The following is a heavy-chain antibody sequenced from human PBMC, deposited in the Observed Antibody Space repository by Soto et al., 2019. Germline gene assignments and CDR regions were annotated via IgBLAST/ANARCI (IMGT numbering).Heavy chain of an antibody. Sequence: ESLKISCKGSGYSFTSYWIGWVRQMPGKGLEWMGIIYPGDSDTTYSPSFQGQVTISADKSISTAYLQWSSLKASDTAMYYCARLEKASFTIFGVVTPTGYGMDVWGQGTTVTVSS. CDR1: GYSFTSYW. J-gene: IGHJ6*02. D-gene: IGHD3-3*01. CDR3: ARLEKASFTIFGVVTPTGYGMDV. CDR2: IYPGDSDT. V-gene: IGHV5-51*01.